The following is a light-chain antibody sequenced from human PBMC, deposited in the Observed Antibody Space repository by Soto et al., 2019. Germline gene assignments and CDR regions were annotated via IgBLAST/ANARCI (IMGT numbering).Light chain of an antibody. CDR3: AAWDDSLNGYV. V-gene: IGLV1-44*01. J-gene: IGLJ1*01. Sequence: QSVLTQPPSASGTPGQRVTISCSGSSSNIGSNTVNWYQQLPGTAPKLLIYSNNQRPPGVPDRFSGSKSGTSASLAISGLQSEDDADYYCAAWDDSLNGYVFGTGTKVTVL. CDR1: SSNIGSNT. CDR2: SNN.